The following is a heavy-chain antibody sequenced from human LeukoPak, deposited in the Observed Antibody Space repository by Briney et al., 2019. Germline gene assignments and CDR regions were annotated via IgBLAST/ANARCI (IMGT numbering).Heavy chain of an antibody. CDR2: INHSGST. CDR1: GGSFSGYY. D-gene: IGHD1-26*01. V-gene: IGHV4-34*01. CDR3: VAGASYSWFDP. J-gene: IGHJ5*02. Sequence: PSETLSLTCAVYGGSFSGYYWSWIRQPPGKGLEWIGEINHSGSTNYNPSLKSRVTTSVDMSKNQFFLRLTSVTAADTAVYYCVAGASYSWFDPWGQGTLVTVSS.